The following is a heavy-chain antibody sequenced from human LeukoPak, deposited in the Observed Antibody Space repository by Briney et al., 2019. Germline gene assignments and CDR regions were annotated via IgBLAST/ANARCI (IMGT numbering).Heavy chain of an antibody. CDR3: VRDRYCSRTSCYYLDY. CDR1: GFTFSSYW. Sequence: GGSLRLSCAASGFTFSSYWMSWGRQAPGTGLEWVANIKQDGSEKNYVDSVKGRFTIFRDNAKNSLYLQMNSLRAEDTAVYYCVRDRYCSRTSCYYLDYWGQGTLFTVSS. CDR2: IKQDGSEK. D-gene: IGHD2-2*01. J-gene: IGHJ4*02. V-gene: IGHV3-7*01.